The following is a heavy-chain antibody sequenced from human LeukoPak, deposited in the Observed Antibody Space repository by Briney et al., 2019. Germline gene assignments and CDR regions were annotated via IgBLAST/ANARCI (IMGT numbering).Heavy chain of an antibody. Sequence: SETLSLTCAVYGGSFSGYYWSWIRQPPGKGLEWIGEINHSGNTNYNPSLKSRVTISVDTSKNQFSLKLSSVTAADRAVYYCARWYSSGWAFDYWGQGTLVTVSS. D-gene: IGHD6-19*01. V-gene: IGHV4-34*01. CDR1: GGSFSGYY. CDR3: ARWYSSGWAFDY. CDR2: INHSGNT. J-gene: IGHJ4*02.